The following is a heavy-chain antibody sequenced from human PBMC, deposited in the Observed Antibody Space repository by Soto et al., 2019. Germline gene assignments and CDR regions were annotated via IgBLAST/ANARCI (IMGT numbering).Heavy chain of an antibody. CDR2: IYWDDEE. V-gene: IGHV2-5*02. CDR3: AHSFIYTTAQFDF. Sequence: QITLKESGPTLVEPTQTLTLTCTFSGFSLTTRGVGVGWIRQPPGKALEWLALIYWDDEEHYSPSLKSRLTVSKGTSDNQVVLTMTNMDPVDTATYFCAHSFIYTTAQFDFWGHGTLVSVSS. D-gene: IGHD3-16*01. J-gene: IGHJ4*01. CDR1: GFSLTTRGVG.